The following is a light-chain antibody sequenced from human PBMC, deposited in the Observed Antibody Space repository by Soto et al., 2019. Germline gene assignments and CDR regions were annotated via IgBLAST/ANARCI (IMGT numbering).Light chain of an antibody. V-gene: IGKV3-11*01. CDR3: LQRSNWLT. J-gene: IGKJ4*01. Sequence: EIVLTQSPATLSLSPGERATLSCRASQSVSTYLAWYQQKPGQAPRLLNYGASNRATGIPARFSGSGSGTDFTLNISSREFEDSAVYYCLQRSNWLTFGGGTKVEIK. CDR1: QSVSTY. CDR2: GAS.